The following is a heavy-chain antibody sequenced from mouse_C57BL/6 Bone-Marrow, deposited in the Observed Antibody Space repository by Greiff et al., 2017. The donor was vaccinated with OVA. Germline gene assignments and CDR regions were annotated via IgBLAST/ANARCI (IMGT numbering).Heavy chain of an antibody. CDR1: YFAFMASA. J-gene: IGHJ4*01. CDR2: FTMYSDAT. CDR3: ARSDYGSSYPYCYAMDY. D-gene: IGHD1-1*01. V-gene: IGHV1-49*01. Sequence: LVESGAELVRPGSSVKLSCKDSYFAFMASAMHWVKQRPGHGLEWIGSFTMYSDATEYSENFKGKATLTANTSSSTAYMELSSLTSEDSAVYYCARSDYGSSYPYCYAMDYWGQGTSVTVSS.